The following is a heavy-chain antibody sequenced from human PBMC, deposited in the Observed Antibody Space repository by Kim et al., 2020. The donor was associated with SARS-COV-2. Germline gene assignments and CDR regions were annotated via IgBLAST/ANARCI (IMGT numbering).Heavy chain of an antibody. Sequence: GGSLRLSCVASGFSFSSYGMGWVRQAPGKGLEWVSALIDSGSKTYYTASVKGRFTISRDNSRNTLYLQMNSLRAEDTAVYYCAKFSTWPRGSFDYWGQGTLVTVSS. CDR1: GFSFSSYG. CDR3: AKFSTWPRGSFDY. D-gene: IGHD2-2*01. V-gene: IGHV3-23*01. CDR2: LIDSGSKT. J-gene: IGHJ4*02.